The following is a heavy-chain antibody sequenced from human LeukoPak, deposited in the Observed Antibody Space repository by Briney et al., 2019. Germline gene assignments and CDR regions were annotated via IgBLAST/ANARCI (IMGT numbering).Heavy chain of an antibody. CDR1: GFTFSSYA. CDR3: ARDRDAFDI. CDR2: ISYDGSNK. J-gene: IGHJ3*02. V-gene: IGHV3-30*07. Sequence: GGSLRLSCAASGFTFSSYAMHWVRQAPGKGLEWVAVISYDGSNKYYADSVKGRFTISRDNAKNSLYLQMNSLRAEDTAVYYCARDRDAFDIWGQGTMVTVSS.